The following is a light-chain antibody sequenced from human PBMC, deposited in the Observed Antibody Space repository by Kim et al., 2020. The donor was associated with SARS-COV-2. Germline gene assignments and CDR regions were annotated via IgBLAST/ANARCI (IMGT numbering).Light chain of an antibody. CDR1: NIGSKS. J-gene: IGLJ3*02. CDR2: YDS. Sequence: GKTARITCGGNNIGSKSVHWYQQKPGRAPVLVIYYDSDRPSGIPERFSGSNSGNTATLTISRVEAGDEADYYCQVWDSSSDHWVFGGGTQLTVL. CDR3: QVWDSSSDHWV. V-gene: IGLV3-21*04.